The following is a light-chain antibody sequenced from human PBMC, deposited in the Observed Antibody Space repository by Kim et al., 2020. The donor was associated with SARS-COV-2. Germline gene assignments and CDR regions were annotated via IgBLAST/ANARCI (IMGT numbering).Light chain of an antibody. CDR1: TSNIGNNF. V-gene: IGLV1-47*01. Sequence: PGQRVTYSCSGRTSNIGNNFVSWYQQLPGMAPKLLIYKNDQRPSGVPDRFSGSKSGTSASLAISGLRSEDEADYYCAAWDDSLRGVFGGGTQLTVL. CDR2: KND. J-gene: IGLJ2*01. CDR3: AAWDDSLRGV.